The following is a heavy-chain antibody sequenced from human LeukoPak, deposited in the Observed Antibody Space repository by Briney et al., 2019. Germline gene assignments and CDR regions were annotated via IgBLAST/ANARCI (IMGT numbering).Heavy chain of an antibody. V-gene: IGHV3-21*01. Sequence: PGGSLRPSCAASGFTFSSYSMNWVRQAPGKGLEWVSSISSSSSYIYYADSVKGRFTISRDNAKNSLYLQMNSLRVEDTAVYYCARDRGSSWYLGILYWGQGTLVTVSS. J-gene: IGHJ4*02. CDR2: ISSSSSYI. CDR3: ARDRGSSWYLGILY. CDR1: GFTFSSYS. D-gene: IGHD6-13*01.